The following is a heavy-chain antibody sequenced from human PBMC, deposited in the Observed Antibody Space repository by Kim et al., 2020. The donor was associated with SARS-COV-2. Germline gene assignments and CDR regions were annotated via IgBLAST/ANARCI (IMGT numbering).Heavy chain of an antibody. Sequence: SETLSLTCTVSGGSISSSSYYWGWIRQPPGKGLEWIGSIYYSGSTYYNPSLKSRVTISVDTSKNQFSLKLSSVTAADTAVYYCTAGVPAAMFHYYGMDVWGQGTTVTVSS. J-gene: IGHJ6*02. V-gene: IGHV4-39*01. D-gene: IGHD2-2*01. CDR1: GGSISSSSYY. CDR3: TAGVPAAMFHYYGMDV. CDR2: IYYSGST.